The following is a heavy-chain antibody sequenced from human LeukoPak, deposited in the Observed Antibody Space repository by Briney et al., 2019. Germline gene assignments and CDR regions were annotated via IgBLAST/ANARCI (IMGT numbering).Heavy chain of an antibody. J-gene: IGHJ3*02. Sequence: PSDTLSLTCAVSGYSISSSNWWGWIRQPPGKGLEWIGYIYYSGSTYYNPSLKSRVTMSVDTSKNQFPLKLSSVTAVDTAVYYCARTYYYDSSGYYFPGAFDIWGQGTMVTVSS. CDR1: GYSISSSNW. D-gene: IGHD3-22*01. CDR2: IYYSGST. CDR3: ARTYYYDSSGYYFPGAFDI. V-gene: IGHV4-28*01.